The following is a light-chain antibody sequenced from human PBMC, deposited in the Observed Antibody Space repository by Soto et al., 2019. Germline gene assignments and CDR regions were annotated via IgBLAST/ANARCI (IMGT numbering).Light chain of an antibody. CDR2: SDN. Sequence: QSALTQPPSASATPGQRVTISCSGSSSNIGSRTVNWYQQLPGSAPKLLVYSDNQRPSGVPDRFSGSKSGTSASLAISGLQSEDEADYYCAAWDDSLHVIFGGGTKVTVL. CDR1: SSNIGSRT. CDR3: AAWDDSLHVI. J-gene: IGLJ2*01. V-gene: IGLV1-44*01.